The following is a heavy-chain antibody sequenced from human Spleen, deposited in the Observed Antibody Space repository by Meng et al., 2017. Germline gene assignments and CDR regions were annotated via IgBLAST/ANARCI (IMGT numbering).Heavy chain of an antibody. V-gene: IGHV3-30*14. CDR3: ARELRVINGRAGFDP. Sequence: QVQLVASGGGVVQSGKSLGLSCASARLQARGWSGWQLYHMADSVKGRFTISRDNSKNTLDLQMNSLRVEDTALYFCARELRVINGRAGFDPWGPGTLVTVSS. CDR2: YHM. J-gene: IGHJ5*02.